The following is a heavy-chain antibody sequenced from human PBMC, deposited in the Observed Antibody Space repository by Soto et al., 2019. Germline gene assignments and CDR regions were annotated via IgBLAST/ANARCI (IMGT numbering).Heavy chain of an antibody. CDR3: AREGYYDSSGHPNDAFDI. CDR2: IYYSGST. V-gene: IGHV4-31*03. J-gene: IGHJ3*02. CDR1: GGSISSGGYY. Sequence: SETLSLTCTVSGGSISSGGYYWSWIRQHPGKGLEWIGYIYYSGSTYYNPSLKSRVTISVDTSKNQFSLKLSSVTAADTAVYYCAREGYYDSSGHPNDAFDIWGQGTMVTVSS. D-gene: IGHD3-22*01.